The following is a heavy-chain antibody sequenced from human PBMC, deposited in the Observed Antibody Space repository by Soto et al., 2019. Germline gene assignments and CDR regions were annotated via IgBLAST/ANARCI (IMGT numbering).Heavy chain of an antibody. J-gene: IGHJ4*02. CDR3: ARAHLNYDILTGYPYPFDY. CDR2: ISAYNGNT. Sequence: ASVKVSCKASGYTFTSYGISWVRQAPGQGLEWMGWISAYNGNTNYAQKPQGRVTMTTDTSTSTAYMELRSLRSDDTAVYYCARAHLNYDILTGYPYPFDYWGQGTLVTVSS. V-gene: IGHV1-18*01. D-gene: IGHD3-9*01. CDR1: GYTFTSYG.